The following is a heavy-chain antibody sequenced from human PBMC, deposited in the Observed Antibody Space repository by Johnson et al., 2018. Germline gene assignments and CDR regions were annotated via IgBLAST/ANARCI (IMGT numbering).Heavy chain of an antibody. CDR2: ISGGSS. CDR3: TTDQLLRIPYYDYGMDV. Sequence: VQLVQSGGGVVQPGGSLRLSCAASGFTVSSNEMSWVRQAPGKGLEWVSSISGGSSYYADSRKGRFTISRDDSKNTLYLQMNSLKTEDTAVYYRTTDQLLRIPYYDYGMDVWGQGTTVTVSS. J-gene: IGHJ6*02. CDR1: GFTVSSNE. D-gene: IGHD2-2*01. V-gene: IGHV3-38-3*01.